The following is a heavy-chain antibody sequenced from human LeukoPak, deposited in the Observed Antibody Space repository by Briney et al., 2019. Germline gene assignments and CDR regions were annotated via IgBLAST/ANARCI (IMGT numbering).Heavy chain of an antibody. D-gene: IGHD3-10*01. Sequence: PGGSLRLSCAASGVTFSSYSMNWVRQAPGKGLEWVSSISSSTYIYYADSVKGRFTISRDNAKNSLYLQMNSLRAEDTAAYYCASNYYGSGSYRYYFDYWGQGTLVTVSS. J-gene: IGHJ4*02. CDR3: ASNYYGSGSYRYYFDY. CDR1: GVTFSSYS. CDR2: ISSSTYI. V-gene: IGHV3-21*01.